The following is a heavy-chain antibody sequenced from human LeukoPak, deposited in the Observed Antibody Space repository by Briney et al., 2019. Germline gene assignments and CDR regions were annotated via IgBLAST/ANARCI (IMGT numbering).Heavy chain of an antibody. CDR2: IRDKAYGGTT. CDR3: TRDCSSTNCFVDP. Sequence: PGGSLRLSCTASGFTFGDYAMSWFRQAPGKGLEWVSLIRDKAYGGTTEYAASVKGRFTISRDDSKNIAYLQVNSLKTEDTGVYYCTRDCSSTNCFVDPWGQGTLVTVSS. V-gene: IGHV3-49*03. D-gene: IGHD2-2*01. CDR1: GFTFGDYA. J-gene: IGHJ5*02.